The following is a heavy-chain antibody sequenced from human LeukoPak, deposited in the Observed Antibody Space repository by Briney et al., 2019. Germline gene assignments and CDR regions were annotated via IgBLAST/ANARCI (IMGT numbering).Heavy chain of an antibody. J-gene: IGHJ4*02. CDR1: GYSFTSFW. CDR2: IFPGDSDT. V-gene: IGHV5-51*01. Sequence: GESLMISCKGSGYSFTSFWIAWVRQMPGKGLEWMGIIFPGDSDTRYSPSFQGQVTISADKSITTAYLHWSSLKASDTALYYCAMQGGERGFDSWGQGTLVTVSS. D-gene: IGHD3-16*01. CDR3: AMQGGERGFDS.